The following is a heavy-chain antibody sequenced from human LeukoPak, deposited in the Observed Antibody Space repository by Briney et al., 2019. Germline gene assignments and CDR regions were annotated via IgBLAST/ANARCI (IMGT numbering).Heavy chain of an antibody. J-gene: IGHJ4*02. Sequence: QPGGSLRLSCAASGFTFSSHWMHSVRHGPGKGLVWLSRINSGGSITNYADSVKGRLTISTENANNTLYLEINSLTAEDTAAYFCASGYCPNGVCSHNMGYWGQGTLVTVSS. V-gene: IGHV3-74*01. D-gene: IGHD2-8*01. CDR1: GFTFSSHW. CDR2: INSGGSIT. CDR3: ASGYCPNGVCSHNMGY.